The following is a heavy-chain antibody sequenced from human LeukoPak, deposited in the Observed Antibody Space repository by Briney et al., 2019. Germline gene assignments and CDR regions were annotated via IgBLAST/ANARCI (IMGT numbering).Heavy chain of an antibody. Sequence: PSETLSLTCTVSGGSISSYYWSWLRQPPGKGLEWIGYIYTSGSTNYNPSLKSRVTILVDTSKNQFSLKLSSVTAADTAVYYCARQGYSYGWYYFDYWGQGTLVTVSS. V-gene: IGHV4-4*09. J-gene: IGHJ4*02. D-gene: IGHD5-18*01. CDR2: IYTSGST. CDR1: GGSISSYY. CDR3: ARQGYSYGWYYFDY.